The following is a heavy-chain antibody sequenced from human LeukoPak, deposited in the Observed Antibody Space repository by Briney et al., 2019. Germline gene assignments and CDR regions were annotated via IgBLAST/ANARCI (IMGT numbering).Heavy chain of an antibody. J-gene: IGHJ4*02. D-gene: IGHD3-22*01. CDR2: ISGYNGNT. CDR3: ARSTYYYDSSGYCDY. CDR1: GYTFTNYG. Sequence: GASVKVSCKASGYTFTNYGIDWVRQAPGQGLEWMGWISGYNGNTNYAQKLQGRVTMITDTSTTTAYMELRSLRSDDTAVYYCARSTYYYDSSGYCDYWGQGTLVTVSS. V-gene: IGHV1-18*01.